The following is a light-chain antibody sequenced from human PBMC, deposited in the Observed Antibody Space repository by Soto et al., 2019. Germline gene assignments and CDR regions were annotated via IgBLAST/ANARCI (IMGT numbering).Light chain of an antibody. J-gene: IGKJ5*01. CDR1: QSISSW. Sequence: DIQMTQSPSTLSASVGDRVTITCRASQSISSWLAWYQQKPGKAPRLMIYKASILESEVPSRFSGSGSGTDFTLNISSLQPDDFATYYCQQYNSHSITFGQGTRLEIK. V-gene: IGKV1-5*03. CDR3: QQYNSHSIT. CDR2: KAS.